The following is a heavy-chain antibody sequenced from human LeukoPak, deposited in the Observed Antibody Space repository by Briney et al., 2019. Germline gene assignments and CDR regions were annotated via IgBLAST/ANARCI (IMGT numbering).Heavy chain of an antibody. CDR2: ISYDGSNK. CDR3: ARVARNYYDSSGHYFVPFDY. J-gene: IGHJ4*02. Sequence: GRSLRLSCAASGFTFSSYAMHWVRQAPGKGLEWVAVISYDGSNKYYADSVKGRFTISRDNSKNTLYLQMNSLRAEDTAVYYCARVARNYYDSSGHYFVPFDYWGQGTLVTVSS. CDR1: GFTFSSYA. D-gene: IGHD3-22*01. V-gene: IGHV3-30-3*01.